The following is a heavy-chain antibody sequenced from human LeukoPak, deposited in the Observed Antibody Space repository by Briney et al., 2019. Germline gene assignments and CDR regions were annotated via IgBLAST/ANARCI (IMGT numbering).Heavy chain of an antibody. Sequence: PGGSLRLSCAASGFTFSSYSMNWVRQAPGKGLEWVSSISSSSSYIYYADSVKGRFTISRDNAKNSLYLHMNSLRAEDTAVYYCARDKWSDIVASQRVPFDYWGQGTLVTVSS. CDR1: GFTFSSYS. V-gene: IGHV3-21*01. J-gene: IGHJ4*02. CDR3: ARDKWSDIVASQRVPFDY. CDR2: ISSSSSYI. D-gene: IGHD5-12*01.